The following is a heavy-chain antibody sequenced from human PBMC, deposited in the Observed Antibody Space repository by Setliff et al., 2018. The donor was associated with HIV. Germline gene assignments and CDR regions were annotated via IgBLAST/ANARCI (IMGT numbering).Heavy chain of an antibody. CDR3: ARDVDTAMVRDDAFDI. Sequence: ASVKVSCKASGYTFTSYGISWVRQAPGQGLEWMGWISAYNGNTNYAQKLQGRVTMTTDTSTSTAYMELRSLRSDDTAVYYCARDVDTAMVRDDAFDIWGRGTMVTVSS. D-gene: IGHD5-18*01. CDR1: GYTFTSYG. J-gene: IGHJ3*02. V-gene: IGHV1-18*01. CDR2: ISAYNGNT.